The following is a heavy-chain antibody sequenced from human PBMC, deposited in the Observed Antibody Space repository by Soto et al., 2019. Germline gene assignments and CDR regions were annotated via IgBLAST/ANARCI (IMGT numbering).Heavy chain of an antibody. V-gene: IGHV4-59*01. CDR2: IYDGGST. Sequence: SETLSLTCTVSGGSISTYYWSWIRQTPGKGLEWIGYIYDGGSTNYNPSLKSRVTISVDTSKNQFSLKLSSVTAADTAVYYCARDSIKPQYGMDVWGQGTTVTVSS. CDR3: ARDSIKPQYGMDV. J-gene: IGHJ6*02. CDR1: GGSISTYY.